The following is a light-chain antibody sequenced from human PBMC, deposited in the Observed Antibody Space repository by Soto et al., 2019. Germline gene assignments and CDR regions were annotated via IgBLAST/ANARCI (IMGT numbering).Light chain of an antibody. Sequence: EIVLTQSPGTLSLSPGERATLSCRASQSVSSSYLAWYQQKPGQAPRLLIYGASSRATGIPDRFSGSGSGTDFTLTISRLEPEDFAVYYCQQYGSSPLTCGGGTEVEIK. CDR1: QSVSSSY. J-gene: IGKJ4*02. CDR2: GAS. CDR3: QQYGSSPLT. V-gene: IGKV3-20*01.